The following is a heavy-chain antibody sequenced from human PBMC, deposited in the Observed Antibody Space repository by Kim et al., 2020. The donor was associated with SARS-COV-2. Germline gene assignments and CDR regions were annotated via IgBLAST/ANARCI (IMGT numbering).Heavy chain of an antibody. J-gene: IGHJ4*02. D-gene: IGHD1-26*01. V-gene: IGHV4-30-2*04. Sequence: YNPALKSRVTISVDTSKNQFSLKLSSVTAADTAVYYCARDGVGASGYFDYWGQGTLVTVSS. CDR3: ARDGVGASGYFDY.